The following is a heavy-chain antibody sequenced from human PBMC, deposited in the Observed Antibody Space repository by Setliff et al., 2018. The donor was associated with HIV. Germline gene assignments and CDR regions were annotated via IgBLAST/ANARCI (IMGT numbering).Heavy chain of an antibody. D-gene: IGHD5-12*01. CDR3: ARAEMATITGSFDY. CDR2: IYYSGST. CDR1: GGSISSYY. Sequence: SETLSLTCTASGGSISSYYWSWIRQPPGKGLEWIGYIYYSGSTYYNPSLKSRVTISVDTSKNQFSLKLSSVTAADTAVYYCARAEMATITGSFDYWGQGTLVTVSS. V-gene: IGHV4-30-4*08. J-gene: IGHJ4*02.